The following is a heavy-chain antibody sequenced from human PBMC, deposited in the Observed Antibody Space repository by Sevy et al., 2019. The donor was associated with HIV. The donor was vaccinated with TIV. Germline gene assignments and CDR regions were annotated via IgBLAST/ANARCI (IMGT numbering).Heavy chain of an antibody. D-gene: IGHD3-22*01. CDR2: FDPEDGET. V-gene: IGHV1-24*01. CDR3: AATKDYYESSGPPFDY. CDR1: GYTLNKLS. J-gene: IGHJ4*02. Sequence: ASVKVSCKVSGYTLNKLSMHWVRQAPGKGLEWMGSFDPEDGETFYAQKFQGRVTMTEDTSTDTAYMELRSLRSEDTAVYYCAATKDYYESSGPPFDYWGQGTLVTVSS.